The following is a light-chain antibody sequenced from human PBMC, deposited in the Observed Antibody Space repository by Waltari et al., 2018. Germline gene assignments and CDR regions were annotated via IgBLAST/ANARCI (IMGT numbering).Light chain of an antibody. CDR2: GNS. J-gene: IGLJ2*01. V-gene: IGLV1-40*01. Sequence: QSVLTQPPSVSGAPGQRVTISCTGSSSNTGAGYDFHWYQQLPGTAPKLPIYGNSNRPSGVPDRFSGSKSGTSASLAITGLQAEDEADYYCQSYDSSLILVVFGGGTKLTVL. CDR1: SSNTGAGYD. CDR3: QSYDSSLILVV.